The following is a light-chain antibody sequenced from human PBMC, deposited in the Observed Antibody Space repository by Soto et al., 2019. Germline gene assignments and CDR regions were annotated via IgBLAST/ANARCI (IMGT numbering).Light chain of an antibody. J-gene: IGKJ4*01. Sequence: EIVLTQSPATLSLSPGNRATLSCRASQSVSSYLAWYQQKPGQAPRLLIYDASNRATGIPARFSGSGSGTDFTLTITSLEPEDFAVYYCQQRTNWPSTFGGGSKVE. CDR1: QSVSSY. CDR3: QQRTNWPST. CDR2: DAS. V-gene: IGKV3-11*01.